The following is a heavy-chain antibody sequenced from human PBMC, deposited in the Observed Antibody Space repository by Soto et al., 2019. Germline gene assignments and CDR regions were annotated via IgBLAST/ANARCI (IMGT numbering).Heavy chain of an antibody. V-gene: IGHV3-53*02. J-gene: IGHJ6*02. CDR2: IYSGGST. CDR1: GFTVSSNY. CDR3: ARDERLDYGMDV. D-gene: IGHD3-16*01. Sequence: EVQLVETGGGLIQPGGSLRLSCAASGFTVSSNYMSWVRQAPGKGLEWVSVIYSGGSTYYADSVKVRFTISRDNSKNKLDLQMNSLIAEDTAVYYCARDERLDYGMDVWGQGTTVTVSS.